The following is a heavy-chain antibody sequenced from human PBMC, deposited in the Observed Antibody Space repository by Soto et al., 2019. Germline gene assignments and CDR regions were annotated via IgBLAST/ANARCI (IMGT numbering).Heavy chain of an antibody. V-gene: IGHV3-30*18. CDR1: GFTFSTYG. J-gene: IGHJ6*02. CDR3: AKDRLQTLYYYGMDV. Sequence: GGSLRLSCAASGFTFSTYGMHWVRQTPGKGLEWVAVISYDGSNKYYADSVKGRFTISRDNSKNTLYLQMNSLRAEDTAVYYCAKDRLQTLYYYGMDVWGQGTTVTAP. CDR2: ISYDGSNK.